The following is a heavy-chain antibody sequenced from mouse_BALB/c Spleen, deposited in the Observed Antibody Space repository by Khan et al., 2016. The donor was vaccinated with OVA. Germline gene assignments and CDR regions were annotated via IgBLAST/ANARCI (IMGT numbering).Heavy chain of an antibody. J-gene: IGHJ2*01. V-gene: IGHV14-3*02. CDR2: IDPANGNT. CDR3: GLSYYGNYIYFDY. CDR1: GFNIIDTY. Sequence: EVQLQQSGAELVKPGASVKLSCTASGFNIIDTYMHWVKQRPEQGLDWIGRIDPANGNTKYDPKFQGKASITADTSSNTAYLQLSSLTSEDTAVFYCGLSYYGNYIYFDYWGQGTTLTVSS. D-gene: IGHD2-1*01.